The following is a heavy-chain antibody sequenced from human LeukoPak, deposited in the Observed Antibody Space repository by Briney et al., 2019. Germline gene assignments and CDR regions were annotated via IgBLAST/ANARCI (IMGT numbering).Heavy chain of an antibody. CDR3: ATVDATKWNYG. CDR2: ISAIKNST. Sequence: ESLRLSCAASGFTFSSYWMSWVRQAPGKGLEWVSYISAIKNSTYYADSVKGRFTISRDNAKDSLYLQMNSLRVEDTAVYYCATVDATKWNYGGGQGTLVIVSS. CDR1: GFTFSSYW. D-gene: IGHD1-7*01. J-gene: IGHJ4*02. V-gene: IGHV3-48*01.